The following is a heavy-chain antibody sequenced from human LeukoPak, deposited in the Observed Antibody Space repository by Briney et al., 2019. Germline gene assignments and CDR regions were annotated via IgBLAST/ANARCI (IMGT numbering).Heavy chain of an antibody. CDR1: GFIFSHYW. V-gene: IGHV3-7*01. D-gene: IGHD4-17*01. Sequence: GGSLRLSCAGSGFIFSHYWMSWLRQAPGKEPEWVANIKLFGDEQYYGDSVKGRFIISRDNAKTSLYLQIHRLRADDTAVYYCARALTTDHSGRWFDPWGQGTLVTVSS. J-gene: IGHJ5*02. CDR2: IKLFGDEQ. CDR3: ARALTTDHSGRWFDP.